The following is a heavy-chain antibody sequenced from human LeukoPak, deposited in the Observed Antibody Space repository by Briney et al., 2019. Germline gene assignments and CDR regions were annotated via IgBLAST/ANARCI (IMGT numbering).Heavy chain of an antibody. CDR2: IKQDGSEK. Sequence: GGSLRLSCAASGFTFSSYWMSWVRQAPGKGLEWVANIKQDGSEKYYVDSVKGRFTISRDNSKNTLYLQMNSLRAEDTAVYYCAKDQAMVRGVMMNAFDIWGQGTMVTVSS. CDR3: AKDQAMVRGVMMNAFDI. D-gene: IGHD3-10*01. V-gene: IGHV3-7*01. J-gene: IGHJ3*02. CDR1: GFTFSSYW.